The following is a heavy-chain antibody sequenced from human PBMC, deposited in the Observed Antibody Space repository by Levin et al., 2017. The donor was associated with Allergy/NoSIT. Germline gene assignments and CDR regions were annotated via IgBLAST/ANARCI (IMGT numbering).Heavy chain of an antibody. Sequence: SETLSLTCAVSGGSISSSNWWSWVRQPPGKGLEWIGEIYHSGSTNYNPSLKSRVTISVDKSKNQFSLKLSSVTAADTAVYYCARGYGDYNGPEVAPYYFDYWGQGTLVTVSS. D-gene: IGHD4-17*01. CDR3: ARGYGDYNGPEVAPYYFDY. V-gene: IGHV4-4*02. J-gene: IGHJ4*02. CDR1: GGSISSSNW. CDR2: IYHSGST.